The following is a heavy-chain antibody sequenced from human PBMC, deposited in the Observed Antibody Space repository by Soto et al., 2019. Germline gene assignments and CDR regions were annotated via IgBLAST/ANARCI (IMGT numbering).Heavy chain of an antibody. V-gene: IGHV1-24*01. CDR3: ATDPVENSGYYLYYFDY. CDR2: FDPEDGET. Sequence: VASVKVSCKVSGYTLTELSMHWVRQAPGKGLEWMGGFDPEDGETIYAQKFQGRVTMTEDTSTDTAYMELSSLRSEDTAVYYCATDPVENSGYYLYYFDYWGQGTLVTVSS. J-gene: IGHJ4*02. CDR1: GYTLTELS. D-gene: IGHD3-22*01.